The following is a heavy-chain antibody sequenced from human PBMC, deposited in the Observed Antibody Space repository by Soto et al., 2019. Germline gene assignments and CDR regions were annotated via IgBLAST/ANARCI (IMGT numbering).Heavy chain of an antibody. CDR1: GYTLTELS. J-gene: IGHJ4*02. D-gene: IGHD2-21*01. Sequence: GASVNVSCQVSGYTLTELSMQWVRQAPGKGSEWTGGFDPEDGETIYAQKFQGRVTMTEDTSTDTDYMDLSSLRSEDTAVYYCATVPHAYCGGECPTFDVWGQGTPVTVYS. CDR3: ATVPHAYCGGECPTFDV. V-gene: IGHV1-24*01. CDR2: FDPEDGET.